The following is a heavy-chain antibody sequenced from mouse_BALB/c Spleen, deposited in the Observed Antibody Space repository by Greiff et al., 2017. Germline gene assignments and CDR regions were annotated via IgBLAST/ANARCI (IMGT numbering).Heavy chain of an antibody. J-gene: IGHJ2*01. CDR3: ARSGGNYYFDY. V-gene: IGHV3-2*02. CDR1: GYSITSDYA. D-gene: IGHD2-1*01. CDR2: ISYSGST. Sequence: EVQLQQSGPGLVKPSQSLSLTCTVTGYSITSDYAWNWIRQFPGNKLEWMGYISYSGSTSYNPSLKSRISITRDTSKNQFFLQLNSVTTEDTATYYCARSGGNYYFDYWGQGTTLTVSS.